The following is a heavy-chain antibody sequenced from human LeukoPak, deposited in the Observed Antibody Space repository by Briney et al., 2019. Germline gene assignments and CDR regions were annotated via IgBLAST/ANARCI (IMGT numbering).Heavy chain of an antibody. D-gene: IGHD3-22*01. CDR3: ARRRYYDGSGYLE. Sequence: PSETLSLTCSVSGESVSRSDSYWDWIRQPPGKGLEWIGTIYYSGRTYYSPSLKSRVTMSVDPSNNQFSLNLRSVTAADTAVYYCARRRYYDGSGYLEWGQGTLLSVSS. CDR1: GESVSRSDSY. CDR2: IYYSGRT. V-gene: IGHV4-39*01. J-gene: IGHJ1*01.